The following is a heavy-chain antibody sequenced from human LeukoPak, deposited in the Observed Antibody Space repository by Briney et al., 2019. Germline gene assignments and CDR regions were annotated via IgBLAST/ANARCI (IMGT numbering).Heavy chain of an antibody. V-gene: IGHV3-7*01. D-gene: IGHD3-3*01. Sequence: PGGSLRLSCAASGFTFSSDWMSWVRQAPGEGLEWVANIKQDGSEKYYVDSVKGPFTLPRDNAKNSLYLQMHSLRAEHTAVSYRARAGYGITTLAAYWGQGTLVTVSS. CDR1: GFTFSSDW. CDR3: ARAGYGITTLAAY. J-gene: IGHJ4*02. CDR2: IKQDGSEK.